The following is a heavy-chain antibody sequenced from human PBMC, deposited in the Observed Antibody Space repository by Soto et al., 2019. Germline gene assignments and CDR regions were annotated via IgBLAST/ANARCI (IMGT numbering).Heavy chain of an antibody. J-gene: IGHJ6*03. V-gene: IGHV1-18*01. CDR2: ISPNSGNT. CDR3: VNDRDSNSWPYRDV. Sequence: QVHLVQSGAEVKKPGASVNVSCKTSGYTFTRNGISWVRQAPGQGLEWMGWISPNSGNTRYAQKLQDRVIMTTHTATSTAYMELRSLRSDDTAVEYCVNDRDSNSWPYRDVWGPGTTVTVSS. D-gene: IGHD3-22*01. CDR1: GYTFTRNG.